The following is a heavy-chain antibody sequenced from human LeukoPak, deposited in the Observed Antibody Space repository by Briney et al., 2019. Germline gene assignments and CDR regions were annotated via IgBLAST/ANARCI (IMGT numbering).Heavy chain of an antibody. D-gene: IGHD4-11*01. J-gene: IGHJ4*02. CDR1: GFTFSSDA. Sequence: GGSLRLSCAASGFTFSSDAMNWVRQAPGKGLEWVSSITSSSSYIYYADSLKGRFTISRDNAKNSLYLQMNSLRAEDTAVYYCARDYTNYPYYFDYWGQGTLVTVSS. CDR2: ITSSSSYI. V-gene: IGHV3-21*01. CDR3: ARDYTNYPYYFDY.